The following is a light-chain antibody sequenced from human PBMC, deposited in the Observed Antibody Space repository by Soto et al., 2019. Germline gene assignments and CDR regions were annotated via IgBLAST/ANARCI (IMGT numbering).Light chain of an antibody. Sequence: QSALTQPRSVSGSPGQSVTISCTGTSSDVGTYNYVSWFQQYPGKAPKVMISDVSKRPSGVPDRFSGSKSGNTASLTISGLQAEDEADYYCATWDDSLNGAYVFGTGTKLTVL. CDR3: ATWDDSLNGAYV. CDR2: DVS. J-gene: IGLJ1*01. CDR1: SSDVGTYNY. V-gene: IGLV2-11*01.